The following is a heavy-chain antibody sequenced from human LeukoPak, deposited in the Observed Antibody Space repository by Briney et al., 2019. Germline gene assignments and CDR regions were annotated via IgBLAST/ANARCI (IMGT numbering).Heavy chain of an antibody. J-gene: IGHJ3*02. CDR2: IYGGGTT. V-gene: IGHV3-66*01. Sequence: PGGSLRLSCAASGFTVSSNYMSWVRQAPGKGLEWVSVIYGGGTTYYADSVKGRFTISRDNSKNTQYLQMNGLRVEDTAFYYCARNSASMGAFDIWGQGTMVTVSS. D-gene: IGHD2-21*01. CDR3: ARNSASMGAFDI. CDR1: GFTVSSNY.